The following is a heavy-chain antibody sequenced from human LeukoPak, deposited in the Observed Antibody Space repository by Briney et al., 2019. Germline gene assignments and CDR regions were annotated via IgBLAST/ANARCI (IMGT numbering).Heavy chain of an antibody. J-gene: IGHJ4*02. D-gene: IGHD3-10*01. Sequence: QPGGSLRLSCAASGFNVSSNYMSWVRQAPGEGLEWVSVIYSGGSTYYADSVKGRFTISRDNSKNTLYLQMNSLRAEDTAVYYCATEIALVRETPWDYWGQGTLVTVSS. CDR3: ATEIALVRETPWDY. CDR2: IYSGGST. CDR1: GFNVSSNY. V-gene: IGHV3-66*01.